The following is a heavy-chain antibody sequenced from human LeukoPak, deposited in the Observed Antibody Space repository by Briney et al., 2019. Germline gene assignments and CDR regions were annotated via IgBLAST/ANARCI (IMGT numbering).Heavy chain of an antibody. J-gene: IGHJ4*02. CDR3: ARRYCSSTSCLYYFDY. V-gene: IGHV5-51*01. CDR2: IYPGDSDT. CDR1: GYSFTSYW. Sequence: GESLKISCKGSGYSFTSYWIGWVRQMPGKGLEWMGIIYPGDSDTRYSPSFQGQVTISADKSISTAYLQWSSLKASDTAMYCCARRYCSSTSCLYYFDYWGQGTLVTVSS. D-gene: IGHD2-2*01.